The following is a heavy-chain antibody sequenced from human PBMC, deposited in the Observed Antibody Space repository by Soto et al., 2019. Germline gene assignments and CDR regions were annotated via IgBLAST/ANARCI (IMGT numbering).Heavy chain of an antibody. CDR1: GYTFTSYA. J-gene: IGHJ6*04. Sequence: ASVKVSCKASGYTFTSYAMHWVRQAPGQRLEWMGWINAGNGNTKYSQKFQGRVTITRNTSASTAYMELSSLRSEDTAVYYCARGRISVLRFLGWFLVWGKGTTVTVSS. CDR3: ARGRISVLRFLGWFLV. V-gene: IGHV1-3*01. CDR2: INAGNGNT. D-gene: IGHD3-3*01.